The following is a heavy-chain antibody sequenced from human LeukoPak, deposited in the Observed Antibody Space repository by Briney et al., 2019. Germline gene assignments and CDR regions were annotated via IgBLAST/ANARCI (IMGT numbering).Heavy chain of an antibody. V-gene: IGHV3-23*01. CDR3: AKDRPNYHESNGDYYRPSGDS. J-gene: IGHJ5*01. D-gene: IGHD3-22*01. Sequence: PSETLSLTCAVSVGSLSSNIYYWGWIRQPPGKGLECDSSITSSGDYTFYAHSVADRFTISRDNSKNTLYLQMSMLRAEDTAVYYCAKDRPNYHESNGDYYRPSGDSWGQGTLVTVSS. CDR2: ITSSGDYT. CDR1: VGSLSSNIYY.